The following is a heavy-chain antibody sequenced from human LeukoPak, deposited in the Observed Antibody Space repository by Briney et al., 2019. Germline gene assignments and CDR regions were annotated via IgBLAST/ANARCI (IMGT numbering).Heavy chain of an antibody. CDR3: ARGLTHRAPYYFDY. J-gene: IGHJ4*02. CDR1: GFTFSSYA. Sequence: SGGSLRLSCAASGFTFSSYAMSWVRQAPGKGLEWVSYISSSGSTIYYADSVKGRFTISRDNAKNSLYLQMNSLRAEDTAVYYCARGLTHRAPYYFDYWGQGTLVTVSS. CDR2: ISSSGSTI. V-gene: IGHV3-48*04. D-gene: IGHD4-23*01.